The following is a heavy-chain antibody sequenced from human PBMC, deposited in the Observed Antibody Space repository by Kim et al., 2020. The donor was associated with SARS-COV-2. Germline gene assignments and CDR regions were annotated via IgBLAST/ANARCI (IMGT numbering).Heavy chain of an antibody. CDR3: ARTHQQWLVGPYYFDY. Sequence: SRKSRVTISVDTSKNQFSLKLSSVTATDTAVYFCARTHQQWLVGPYYFDYWGQGTLVTVSS. V-gene: IGHV4-39*01. J-gene: IGHJ4*02. D-gene: IGHD6-19*01.